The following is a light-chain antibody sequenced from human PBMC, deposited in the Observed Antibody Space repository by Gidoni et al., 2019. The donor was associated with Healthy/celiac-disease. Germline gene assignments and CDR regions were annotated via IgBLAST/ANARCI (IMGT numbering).Light chain of an antibody. V-gene: IGKV3-11*01. CDR3: QQRSNWPWT. J-gene: IGKJ1*01. Sequence: EIVFTQSPATLSLSPGESATLSCRASPSVSSYLAWYQQKPGQAPRLLIYDASNRATGIPARFSGSGSGTDFTLTISSLEPEDFAVYYCQQRSNWPWTFGQGTKVEIK. CDR1: PSVSSY. CDR2: DAS.